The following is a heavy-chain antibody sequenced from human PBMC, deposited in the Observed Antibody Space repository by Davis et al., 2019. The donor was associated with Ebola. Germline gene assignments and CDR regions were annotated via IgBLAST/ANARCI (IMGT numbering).Heavy chain of an antibody. D-gene: IGHD3-10*01. V-gene: IGHV3-48*02. J-gene: IGHJ1*01. CDR2: ISGSGTI. CDR1: GFTFSSYG. CDR3: VRDRDCITTGCLDPEYFQH. Sequence: GESLKISCAASGFTFSSYGMNWVRQAPGKGPEWVSYISGSGTIYYAESVRGRFTISRDNVKNSLYLQINSLRDEDTAVYYCVRDRDCITTGCLDPEYFQHWGQGTLVTVSS.